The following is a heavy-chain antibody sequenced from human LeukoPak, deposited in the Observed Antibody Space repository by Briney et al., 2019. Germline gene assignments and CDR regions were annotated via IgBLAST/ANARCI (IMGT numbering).Heavy chain of an antibody. V-gene: IGHV3-33*01. D-gene: IGHD3-22*01. CDR2: VWYDGNNK. J-gene: IGHJ4*02. CDR3: ARDYYDSSGYYYLDY. Sequence: GALRLSCAAAGFTLSSYGMHRVRQAPGKGLGWVGGVWYDGNNKYYADSVKGRFTISRDSSKNTLYLQMNSLRAEDTAVYYCARDYYDSSGYYYLDYWGQGTLVTVSS. CDR1: GFTLSSYG.